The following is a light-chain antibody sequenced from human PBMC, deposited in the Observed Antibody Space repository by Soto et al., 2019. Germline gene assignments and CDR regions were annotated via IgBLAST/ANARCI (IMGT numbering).Light chain of an antibody. Sequence: DIQMTQSPSTLSASVGDRVTITCRASQRISSWLAWYQQKPGKAPKLLIYDASSLESGVPSRFSGSGSGKEFTLTISSLQPDDFATYYCQQYNSYSWTFGQGTKVEIK. J-gene: IGKJ1*01. CDR2: DAS. CDR3: QQYNSYSWT. CDR1: QRISSW. V-gene: IGKV1-5*01.